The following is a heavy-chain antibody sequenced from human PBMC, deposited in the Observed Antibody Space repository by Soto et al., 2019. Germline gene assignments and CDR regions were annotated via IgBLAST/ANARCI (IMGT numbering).Heavy chain of an antibody. CDR3: AKDGQFVLQQLVVSYYGMDV. J-gene: IGHJ6*02. Sequence: QPGGSLRLSCAASGFTFSNYAMSWVRQAPGKGLEWVSTITDSGGGTYSADSVKGRFTISRDNSKNTLYLQMNSLRAEDTAVYYCAKDGQFVLQQLVVSYYGMDVWGQGTTVTVSS. CDR1: GFTFSNYA. D-gene: IGHD6-6*01. V-gene: IGHV3-23*01. CDR2: ITDSGGGT.